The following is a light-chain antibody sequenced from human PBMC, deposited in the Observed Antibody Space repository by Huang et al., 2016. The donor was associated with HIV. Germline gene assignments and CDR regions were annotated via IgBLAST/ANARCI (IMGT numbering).Light chain of an antibody. CDR3: QQSYSTPWT. J-gene: IGKJ1*01. Sequence: DIQMTQSPSSLSASVGDRVTITCRASHSITSYLNWYQQKPGKAPKLLIYAASSLQGGVASRVSGSGSGTDFTLTISSLQPEDFATYYCQQSYSTPWTFGQGTKVGIK. CDR2: AAS. V-gene: IGKV1-39*01. CDR1: HSITSY.